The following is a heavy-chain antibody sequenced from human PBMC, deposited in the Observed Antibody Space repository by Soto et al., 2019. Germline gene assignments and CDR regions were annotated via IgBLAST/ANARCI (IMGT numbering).Heavy chain of an antibody. CDR3: TTDSGDILVVPATFGMAV. V-gene: IGHV3-15*01. D-gene: IGHD2-2*01. Sequence: EVQLVESGGGLVKPGGSLRLSCAASGITFSNAWMTWVRQAPGKGLEWSGRIKSITDGGTTDYAAPVKGRFTISRDDSKDPLYLQRNNRRREDTAVYPCTTDSGDILVVPATFGMAVWAKGPRSPSP. CDR1: GITFSNAW. CDR2: IKSITDGGTT. J-gene: IGHJ6*02.